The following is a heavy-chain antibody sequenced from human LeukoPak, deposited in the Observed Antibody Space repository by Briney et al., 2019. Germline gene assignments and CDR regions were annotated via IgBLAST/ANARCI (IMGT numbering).Heavy chain of an antibody. CDR1: GGSISSGSYY. D-gene: IGHD3-3*01. Sequence: SGTLSLTCTVSGGSISSGSYYWSWIRQPAGKGLEWIGRIYTSGSTSYNPSLKSRVTISVDTSKNQFSLKLSSVTAADTAVYYCARDGTIFGVVMGPWGRGTLVTVSS. CDR3: ARDGTIFGVVMGP. V-gene: IGHV4-61*02. CDR2: IYTSGST. J-gene: IGHJ5*02.